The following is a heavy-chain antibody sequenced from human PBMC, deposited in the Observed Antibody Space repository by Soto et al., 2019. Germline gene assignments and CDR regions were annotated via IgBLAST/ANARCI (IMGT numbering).Heavy chain of an antibody. Sequence: SETLSLTCTVSGGSISSSSYYWGWIRQPPGKGLEWIGSIYYSGSTYYNPSLKSRVTISVDTSKNQFSLKLSSVTAADTAVYYCARQYRGYCSGGSCNNWFDPWGQGTLVTVSS. D-gene: IGHD2-15*01. CDR2: IYYSGST. J-gene: IGHJ5*02. V-gene: IGHV4-39*01. CDR1: GGSISSSSYY. CDR3: ARQYRGYCSGGSCNNWFDP.